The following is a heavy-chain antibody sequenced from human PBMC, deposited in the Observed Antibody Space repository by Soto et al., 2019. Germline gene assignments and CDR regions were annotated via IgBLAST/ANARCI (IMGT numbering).Heavy chain of an antibody. D-gene: IGHD3-16*01. CDR3: ARGRGGYTHTFDY. CDR1: GFTFSSYD. J-gene: IGHJ4*02. CDR2: IGTAGDT. Sequence: EVQLVESGGGLVQPGGSLRLSCAASGFTFSSYDMHWVRQATGKGLEWVSAIGTAGDTYYPGSVKGRFIISRENAKNPLYLQMNSLRAGETAVYYCARGRGGYTHTFDYWGQGTLVTVSS. V-gene: IGHV3-13*01.